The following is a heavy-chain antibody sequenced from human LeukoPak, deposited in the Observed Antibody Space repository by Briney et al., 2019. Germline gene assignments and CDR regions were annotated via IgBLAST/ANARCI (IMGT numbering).Heavy chain of an antibody. CDR1: GGSFSGYY. V-gene: IGHV4-34*01. CDR2: INHSGST. D-gene: IGHD3-16*01. J-gene: IGHJ4*02. CDR3: ARAHLWYFDY. Sequence: PSETLPLTCAVYGGSFSGYYWSWIRQPPGKGLEWIGEINHSGSTNYNPSLKSRVTISVDTSKNQFSLKLSSVTAADTAVYYCARAHLWYFDYWGQGTLVTVSS.